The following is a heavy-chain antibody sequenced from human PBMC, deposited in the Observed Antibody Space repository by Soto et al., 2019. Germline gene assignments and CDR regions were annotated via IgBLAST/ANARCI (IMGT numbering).Heavy chain of an antibody. V-gene: IGHV4-34*01. CDR3: ARTRSGPFDY. CDR1: GGSFSGYY. CDR2: INHSGST. J-gene: IGHJ4*02. Sequence: PWETLSLTCAVYGGSFSGYYWSCIRQPPGKGLEWIGEINHSGSTNYNPSLKSRVTISVDTSKNQFSLKLSSVTAADTAVYYCARTRSGPFDYWGQGTLVTVSS.